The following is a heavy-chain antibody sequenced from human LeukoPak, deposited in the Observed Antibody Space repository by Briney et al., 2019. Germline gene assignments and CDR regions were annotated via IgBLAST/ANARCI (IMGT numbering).Heavy chain of an antibody. CDR1: GFTFSSYG. CDR2: ISYDGSNK. Sequence: PGGSLRLSCAASGFTFSSYGMHWVRQAPGKGLEWVAVISYDGSNKYYADSVKGRFTISRDNSKNTLYLQMNSLRAEDTAVYYCAKDPSIAARRPAVDYWGQGTLVTVSS. V-gene: IGHV3-30*18. D-gene: IGHD6-6*01. J-gene: IGHJ4*02. CDR3: AKDPSIAARRPAVDY.